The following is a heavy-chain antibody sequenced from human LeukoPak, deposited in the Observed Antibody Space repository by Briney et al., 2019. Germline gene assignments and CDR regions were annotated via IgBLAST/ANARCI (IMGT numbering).Heavy chain of an antibody. CDR1: GFAFSGSA. CDR2: IRSKANSYAT. J-gene: IGHJ4*02. Sequence: WGSLRLSCAASGFAFSGSAMHWVRQASGKGLQGVGRIRSKANSYATAYAASVKGRFTISRDDSKNTAYLQMNSLKTEDTAVYYCSSTSAEGFAYWGQGTLVTVSS. V-gene: IGHV3-73*01. CDR3: SSTSAEGFAY. D-gene: IGHD1-26*01.